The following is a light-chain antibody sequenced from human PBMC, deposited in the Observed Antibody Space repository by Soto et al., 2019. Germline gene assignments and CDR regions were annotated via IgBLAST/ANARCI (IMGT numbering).Light chain of an antibody. CDR1: SSDVGSYKF. J-gene: IGLJ3*02. V-gene: IGLV2-23*01. Sequence: QSVLTQPASVSGSPGQSITISCTETSSDVGSYKFVSWYQQHPGKAPKLMIYEGSKRPSGVSSRFSGSKSGNTASLTISGLQAEDEGDYHCCSYAGSSTLVFGGGTKVTVL. CDR3: CSYAGSSTLV. CDR2: EGS.